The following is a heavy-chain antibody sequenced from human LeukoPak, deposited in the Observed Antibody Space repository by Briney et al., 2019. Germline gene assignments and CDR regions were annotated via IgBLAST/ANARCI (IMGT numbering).Heavy chain of an antibody. CDR2: IISSSSYI. CDR3: ASQRKELDY. V-gene: IGHV3-21*01. J-gene: IGHJ4*02. CDR1: GVTFSSYS. D-gene: IGHD6-25*01. Sequence: GGSLRLSCAASGVTFSSYSMSWVRQAPGKGLEWVSSIISSSSYIYYADSLKGRFTISRDNAKNSLYLQMNSLRAEDTAVYYCASQRKELDYWGQGTLVTVSS.